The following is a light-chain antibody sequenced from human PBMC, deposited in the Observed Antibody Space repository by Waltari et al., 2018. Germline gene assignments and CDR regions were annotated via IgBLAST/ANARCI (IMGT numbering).Light chain of an antibody. Sequence: DIQMTQSPSSLSASVGDRVTITCRASQSISSYLNWYQQKPGKAPKLLIYAASRLQSGVPSRFSGSGSGTDFTLTISSLQPEDFATYYCQQSYSTPVYTFGQGTKLEIK. CDR3: QQSYSTPVYT. V-gene: IGKV1-39*01. J-gene: IGKJ2*01. CDR1: QSISSY. CDR2: AAS.